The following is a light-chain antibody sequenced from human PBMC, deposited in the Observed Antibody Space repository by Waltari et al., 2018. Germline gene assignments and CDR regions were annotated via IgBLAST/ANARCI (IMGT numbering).Light chain of an antibody. CDR2: GNN. CDR1: TSNIATRYD. CDR3: QSYDSSLSAPYV. V-gene: IGLV1-40*01. J-gene: IGLJ1*01. Sequence: QSVLTQPPSVSGAPGQRVTISCTGTTSNIATRYDVHWYQQLPGTAPKLLIYGNNNRPSGVPDRFSGSKSGTSASLAITGLQAEDEADYYCQSYDSSLSAPYVFGTGTKVTVL.